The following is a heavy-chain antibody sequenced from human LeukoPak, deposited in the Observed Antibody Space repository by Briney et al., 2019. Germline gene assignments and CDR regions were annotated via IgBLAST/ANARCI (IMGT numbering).Heavy chain of an antibody. CDR2: IYYSGST. D-gene: IGHD1-26*01. CDR3: ARDSGSYCFN. V-gene: IGHV4-59*12. CDR1: GGSISSYY. J-gene: IGHJ4*02. Sequence: SETLSLTCTVSGGSISSYYWSWIRQPPGKGLEWIGYIYYSGSTNYNPSLKSRVTISVDTSKNQFSLKLSSVTAADTAVYYCARDSGSYCFNWGQGTLVTVSS.